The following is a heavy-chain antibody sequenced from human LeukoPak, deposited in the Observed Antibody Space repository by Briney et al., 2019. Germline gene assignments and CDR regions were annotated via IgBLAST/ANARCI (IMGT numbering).Heavy chain of an antibody. J-gene: IGHJ4*02. CDR3: VQGGHFDF. D-gene: IGHD3-16*01. CDR1: GFSFSSFW. Sequence: SGGSLRLSCAASGFSFSSFWMTWGRQAPGKGPEWVANINEDGGEKYYVDSVKGRFTISRDNGKNSLYLEMNSLRADDTAVYFCVQGGHFDFWGQGAPATVSS. V-gene: IGHV3-7*01. CDR2: INEDGGEK.